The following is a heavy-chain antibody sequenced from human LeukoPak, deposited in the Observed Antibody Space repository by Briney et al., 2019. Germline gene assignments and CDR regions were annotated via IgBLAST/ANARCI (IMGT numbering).Heavy chain of an antibody. Sequence: SETLSLTCTVSGDSISSSGNHWGWLRPPPGQGLEWLGSIYYGGSSESTHYNPSLKIRVTISVDTSKNHFSLNLTSVTAADTAVYYCARLCDYWGQGTLVTVSS. V-gene: IGHV4-39*02. CDR3: ARLCDY. J-gene: IGHJ4*02. CDR1: GDSISSSGNH. CDR2: IYYGGSSEST.